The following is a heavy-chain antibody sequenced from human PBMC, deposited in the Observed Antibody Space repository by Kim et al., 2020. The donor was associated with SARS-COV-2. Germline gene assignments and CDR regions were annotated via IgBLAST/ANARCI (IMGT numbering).Heavy chain of an antibody. Sequence: SVKVSCKASGFTFTSSAVQWVRQARGQRLEWIGWIVVGSGNTNYAQKFQERVTITRDMSTSTAYMELSSLRSEDTAVYYCAADSDGRSSHNYYYGMDVWGQGTTVTVSS. CDR3: AADSDGRSSHNYYYGMDV. CDR1: GFTFTSSA. D-gene: IGHD3-10*01. J-gene: IGHJ6*02. V-gene: IGHV1-58*01. CDR2: IVVGSGNT.